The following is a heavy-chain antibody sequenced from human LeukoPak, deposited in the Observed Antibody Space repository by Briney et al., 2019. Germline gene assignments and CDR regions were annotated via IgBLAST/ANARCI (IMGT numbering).Heavy chain of an antibody. CDR3: ATGTWQLVFYYMDV. J-gene: IGHJ6*03. V-gene: IGHV1-8*01. CDR2: MNPNSGNT. CDR1: GYTFTSYD. Sequence: ASVKVSCKASGYTFTSYDINWVRQATGQGLEWMGWMNPNSGNTGYAQKFQGRVTMTRNTSISTAYMELSSLRSEDTAVYYCATGTWQLVFYYMDVWGKGTTVTVSS. D-gene: IGHD6-13*01.